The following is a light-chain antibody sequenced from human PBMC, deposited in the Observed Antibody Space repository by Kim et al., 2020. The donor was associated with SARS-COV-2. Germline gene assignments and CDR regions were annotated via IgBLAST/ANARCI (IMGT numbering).Light chain of an antibody. CDR2: GKN. CDR3: NSRDSRGKHVV. CDR1: SLRSYY. J-gene: IGLJ2*01. Sequence: SSELTQDPAVSVALGQTVRITCQGDSLRSYYASWYQQKPGQAPVLVIYGKNNRPSGIPDRFSGSSSGNTASLTITGAQAEDEADYYCNSRDSRGKHVVFGGGTQLTVL. V-gene: IGLV3-19*01.